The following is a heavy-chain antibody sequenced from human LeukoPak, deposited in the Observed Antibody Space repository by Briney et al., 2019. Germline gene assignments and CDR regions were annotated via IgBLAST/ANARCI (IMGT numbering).Heavy chain of an antibody. CDR3: ARALYYDILTGYNWFDP. D-gene: IGHD3-9*01. V-gene: IGHV1-18*01. CDR2: ISAYNGNT. CDR1: GYTFTSYG. J-gene: IGHJ5*02. Sequence: ASVKVSCTASGYTFTSYGISWVRQAPGQGLEWMGWISAYNGNTNYAQKLQGRVTMTTDTSTSTAYMELSSLRSEDTAVYYCARALYYDILTGYNWFDPWGQGTLVTVSS.